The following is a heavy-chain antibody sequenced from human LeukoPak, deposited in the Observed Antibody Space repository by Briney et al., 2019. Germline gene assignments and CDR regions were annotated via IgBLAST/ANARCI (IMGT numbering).Heavy chain of an antibody. Sequence: PSETLSLTCTVSGGSVSSGSYYWSWIRQPPGKGLEWIGYIYYSGSTNYNPSLKSRVTISVDTSKNQFSLKLSSVTAADTAVYYCARASYYYDSSGYFITCVAEYYFDYWGQGTLVTVSS. CDR3: ARASYYYDSSGYFITCVAEYYFDY. V-gene: IGHV4-61*01. CDR2: IYYSGST. J-gene: IGHJ4*02. CDR1: GGSVSSGSYY. D-gene: IGHD3-22*01.